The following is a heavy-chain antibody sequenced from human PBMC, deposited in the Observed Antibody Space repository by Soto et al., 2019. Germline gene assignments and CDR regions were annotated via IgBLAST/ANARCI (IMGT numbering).Heavy chain of an antibody. Sequence: QIQLVQSGAEVKKPGSSVKVSCKASGGTFSSYAISWVRQAPGQGLEWMGGIIPIFGTANYAQKFQGRVTITADESTCTAYMELSSLRSEDTAVYYCARERGYYDFWSGYYPKENDYYYYGMDVWGQGTTVTVSS. CDR2: IIPIFGTA. V-gene: IGHV1-69*12. CDR1: GGTFSSYA. CDR3: ARERGYYDFWSGYYPKENDYYYYGMDV. J-gene: IGHJ6*02. D-gene: IGHD3-3*01.